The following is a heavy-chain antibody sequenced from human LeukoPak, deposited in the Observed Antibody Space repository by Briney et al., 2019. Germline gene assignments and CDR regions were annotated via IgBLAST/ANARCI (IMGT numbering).Heavy chain of an antibody. D-gene: IGHD2-2*01. Sequence: SETLSLTCAVYGGSLSGYYWSWIRQPPGKGLEWIGEINHSGSTNYNPSLKSRVTISLDTSKNQFSLKLSSVTAADTAVYYCARGRGYCSSTSCLYYYGMDVWGQGTTVTVSS. CDR3: ARGRGYCSSTSCLYYYGMDV. V-gene: IGHV4-34*01. CDR1: GGSLSGYY. CDR2: INHSGST. J-gene: IGHJ6*02.